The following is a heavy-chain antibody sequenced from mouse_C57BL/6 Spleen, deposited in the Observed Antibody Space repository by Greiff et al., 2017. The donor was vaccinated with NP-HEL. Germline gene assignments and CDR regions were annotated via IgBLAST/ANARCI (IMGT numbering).Heavy chain of an antibody. D-gene: IGHD2-3*01. Sequence: LVESGAELARPGASVKMSCKASGYTFTSYTMHWVKQRPGQGLEWIGYINPSSGYTKYNQKFKDKATLTADKSSSTAYMQLSSLTSEDSAVYYCASNDPYYAMDYWGQGTSVTVSS. CDR2: INPSSGYT. J-gene: IGHJ4*01. V-gene: IGHV1-4*01. CDR3: ASNDPYYAMDY. CDR1: GYTFTSYT.